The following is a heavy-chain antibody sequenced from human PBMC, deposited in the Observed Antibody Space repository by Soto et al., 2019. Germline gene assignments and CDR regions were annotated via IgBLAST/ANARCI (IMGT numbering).Heavy chain of an antibody. CDR3: ARASDYGDYGLGDYFDY. D-gene: IGHD4-17*01. V-gene: IGHV3-30-3*01. CDR2: ISYDGSNK. Sequence: QVQLVESGGGVVQPGRSLRLSCAASGFTFSSYAMHWVPQAPGKGLEWVAVISYDGSNKYYADSVKGRFTISRDNSKNTLYLQMNSLRAEDTAVFYCARASDYGDYGLGDYFDYWGQGTLVTVSS. J-gene: IGHJ4*02. CDR1: GFTFSSYA.